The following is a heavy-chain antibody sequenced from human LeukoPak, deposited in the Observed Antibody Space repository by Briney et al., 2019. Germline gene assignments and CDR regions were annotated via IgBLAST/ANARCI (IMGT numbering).Heavy chain of an antibody. Sequence: SETLSLTCTVSGGSISSSSYYWGWIRQPPGKGLEWIGSIYYSGSTYYNPSLKSRVTISVDTSKNQFSLKLSSVTAADTAVYYCARLGGGIAARRPDAFDIWGQGTMVTVSS. CDR3: ARLGGGIAARRPDAFDI. CDR1: GGSISSSSYY. V-gene: IGHV4-39*01. J-gene: IGHJ3*02. D-gene: IGHD6-6*01. CDR2: IYYSGST.